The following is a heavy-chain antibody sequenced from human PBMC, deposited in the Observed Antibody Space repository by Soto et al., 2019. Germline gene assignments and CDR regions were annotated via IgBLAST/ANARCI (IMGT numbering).Heavy chain of an antibody. V-gene: IGHV1-69*01. CDR1: GGTFSNYA. CDR2: IIPIFGTS. D-gene: IGHD2-15*01. CDR3: VRTRRYCSGGRCYYSDY. J-gene: IGHJ4*02. Sequence: QVQLVQSGAEVKKPGSSVKVSYKASGGTFSNYAINWVRQAPGQGLEWMGGIIPIFGTSNYAQKFQGRVTITADESTSTAYMDLNSLRSEDTAVYYCVRTRRYCSGGRCYYSDYWGQGTQVTVSS.